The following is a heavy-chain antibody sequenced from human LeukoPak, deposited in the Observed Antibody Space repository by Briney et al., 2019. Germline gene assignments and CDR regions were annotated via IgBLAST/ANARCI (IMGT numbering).Heavy chain of an antibody. CDR3: ARDLSSVTTSYYYYGMDV. CDR1: GFTFNSYA. CDR2: ISGSGGST. V-gene: IGHV3-23*01. D-gene: IGHD4-11*01. J-gene: IGHJ6*02. Sequence: GGSLRLSCAASGFTFNSYAMSWVRQAPGKGLEWVSAISGSGGSTYYADSVKGRFTISRDNAKNSLYLQMNSLRAEDTAVYYCARDLSSVTTSYYYYGMDVWGQGTTVTVSS.